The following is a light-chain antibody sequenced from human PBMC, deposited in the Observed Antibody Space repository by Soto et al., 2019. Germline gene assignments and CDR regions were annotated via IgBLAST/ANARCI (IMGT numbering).Light chain of an antibody. CDR3: QQYGNSLT. V-gene: IGKV3-20*01. J-gene: IGKJ4*01. CDR1: QSISSTY. Sequence: EIVLTQSPGTLSLSPGERATLSCRASQSISSTYLAWYQQKVGQAPRLLIYGASNRATGIPDRFSGSGSGTDFTLIISRLEPEDFALYYCQQYGNSLTFGGGTKVEIK. CDR2: GAS.